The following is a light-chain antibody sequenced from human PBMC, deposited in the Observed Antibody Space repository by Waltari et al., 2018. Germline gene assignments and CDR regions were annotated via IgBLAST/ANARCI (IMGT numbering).Light chain of an antibody. CDR1: QSIDTW. J-gene: IGKJ1*01. Sequence: DIQMTQSPSTLSASVGDRVTITCRASQSIDTWLAWYQQKPAKAPKLLIYKASSLQSGVPSRFSGSGSGTEFTLTLSSLQPDDLATYFCQQYQTYWTFGQGTKVEIK. V-gene: IGKV1-5*03. CDR3: QQYQTYWT. CDR2: KAS.